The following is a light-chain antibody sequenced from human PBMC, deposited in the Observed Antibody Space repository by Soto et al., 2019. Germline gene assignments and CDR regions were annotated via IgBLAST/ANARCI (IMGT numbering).Light chain of an antibody. CDR1: QSVLYNSDNKNY. CDR2: WAS. V-gene: IGKV4-1*01. CDR3: QQYYPTLS. Sequence: DIVMTQSPDSLAVSLGERATINCKSSQSVLYNSDNKNYLAWYQQKAGQPPKLLIYWASTRDSGVPDRFSGSGSGADFTLTINTQQAEDVAVYYCQQYYPTLSFGGGTKVEIK. J-gene: IGKJ4*01.